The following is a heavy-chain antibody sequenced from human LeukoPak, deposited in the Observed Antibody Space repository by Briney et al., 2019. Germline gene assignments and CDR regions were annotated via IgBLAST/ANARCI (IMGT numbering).Heavy chain of an antibody. D-gene: IGHD5-24*01. J-gene: IGHJ4*02. CDR2: ISYDGSNK. V-gene: IGHV3-30*04. Sequence: PGGSLRLSCAASGFTFSSYAMHWVRQAPGKGLEWVAVISYDGSNKYYADSVKGRFTISRDNSKNTLYLQMNSLRAEDTAVYYCARDAGRRDGYPFYWGQGTLVTVSS. CDR1: GFTFSSYA. CDR3: ARDAGRRDGYPFY.